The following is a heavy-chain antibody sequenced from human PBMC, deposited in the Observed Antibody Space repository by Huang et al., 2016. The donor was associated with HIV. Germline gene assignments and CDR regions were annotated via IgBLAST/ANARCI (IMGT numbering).Heavy chain of an antibody. CDR1: GGSISSYY. V-gene: IGHV4-59*01. Sequence: QVQLQESGPGLVKPSETLSLTCTVPGGSISSYYWSWIRQPPGKGLECIGYIYYSRSTNYNPSLKSRVTISVDTSKNQFSLKLRSVTAADTAVYYCARGPSPWLQEAFDIWGQGTMVTVSS. D-gene: IGHD5-12*01. J-gene: IGHJ3*02. CDR3: ARGPSPWLQEAFDI. CDR2: IYYSRST.